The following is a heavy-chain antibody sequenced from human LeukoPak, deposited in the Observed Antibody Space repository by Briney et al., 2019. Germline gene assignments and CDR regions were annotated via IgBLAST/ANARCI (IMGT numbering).Heavy chain of an antibody. CDR1: GFTFIRYW. V-gene: IGHV3-74*01. D-gene: IGHD3-22*01. CDR2: INPDGSTT. CDR3: VRVLSGSWDWFDP. J-gene: IGHJ5*02. Sequence: GGSLRLSCAASGFTFIRYWIHWVRQAPGKGLERVSRINPDGSTTTYADSVKGRFTISRDNAKNTVYLQMNSLRAEDTALYHCVRVLSGSWDWFDPWGQGTLVTVSS.